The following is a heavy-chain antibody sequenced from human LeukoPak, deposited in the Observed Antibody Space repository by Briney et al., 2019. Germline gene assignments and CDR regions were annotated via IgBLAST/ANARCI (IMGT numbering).Heavy chain of an antibody. J-gene: IGHJ4*02. V-gene: IGHV3-53*01. D-gene: IGHD6-19*01. Sequence: PGGSLRLSCAASGFTVSSNYMSWVRQAPGKGLEWVSVIYSGGSTYYADSVKGRFTISRDNSKNTLYLQMNSLRAEDTAVYYCARGSSGWYGHYFDYWGQGTLVTVSS. CDR1: GFTVSSNY. CDR2: IYSGGST. CDR3: ARGSSGWYGHYFDY.